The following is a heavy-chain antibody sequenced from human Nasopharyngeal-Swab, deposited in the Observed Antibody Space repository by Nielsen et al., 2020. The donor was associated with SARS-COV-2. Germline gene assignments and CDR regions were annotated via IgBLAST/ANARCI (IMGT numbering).Heavy chain of an antibody. V-gene: IGHV3-53*01. CDR2: IYSGGDT. Sequence: GESLKISCAASGFTVSSQYMNWVRQAPGKGLEWVSLIYSGGDTDSADSVKGRFIMSRDKSKNTLYLQMNRLRAEDTAVYYCARGESGFDPLDCWGQGTLVTVSS. CDR1: GFTVSSQY. J-gene: IGHJ4*02. CDR3: ARGESGFDPLDC. D-gene: IGHD3-3*01.